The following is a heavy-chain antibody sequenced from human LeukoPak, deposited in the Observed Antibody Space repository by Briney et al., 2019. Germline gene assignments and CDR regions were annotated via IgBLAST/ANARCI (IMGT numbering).Heavy chain of an antibody. CDR3: ARDLDYYDSTWFDP. CDR2: ITYSGST. CDR1: GGSISSSTYY. V-gene: IGHV4-39*07. D-gene: IGHD3-22*01. J-gene: IGHJ5*02. Sequence: SETLSLTCTVSGGSISSSTYYWGWIRQPPGKGLEWIGSITYSGSTYYNPSLKSRVTISVDTSKNQFSLRLISVTAADTAVYYCARDLDYYDSTWFDPWGQGTLVTVSS.